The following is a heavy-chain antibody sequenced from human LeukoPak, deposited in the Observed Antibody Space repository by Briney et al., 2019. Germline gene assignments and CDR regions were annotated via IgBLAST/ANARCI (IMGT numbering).Heavy chain of an antibody. Sequence: GGSLRLSCAASGFTFSSYEMNSVRQAPGKGLEWVSYISSSGSTIYYADSVKGRFTISRDNAKNSLYLQMNSLRAEDTAVYYCAREHDYGDLYFDYWGQGTLVTVSS. CDR3: AREHDYGDLYFDY. CDR2: ISSSGSTI. V-gene: IGHV3-48*03. J-gene: IGHJ4*02. D-gene: IGHD4-17*01. CDR1: GFTFSSYE.